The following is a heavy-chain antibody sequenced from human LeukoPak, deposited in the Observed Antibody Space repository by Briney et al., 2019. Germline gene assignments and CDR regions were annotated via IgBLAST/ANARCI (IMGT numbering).Heavy chain of an antibody. Sequence: PGGSLRLSCAASGFTVSSNYMSWVRQAPGKGLEWVSVIYSGGSTYYADSVKGRFTISRDNSKNTLYLQMNSLRAEDTAVYYCASTSPPGYFDYWGQGTLVTVSS. CDR2: IYSGGST. V-gene: IGHV3-53*01. J-gene: IGHJ4*02. CDR3: ASTSPPGYFDY. CDR1: GFTVSSNY.